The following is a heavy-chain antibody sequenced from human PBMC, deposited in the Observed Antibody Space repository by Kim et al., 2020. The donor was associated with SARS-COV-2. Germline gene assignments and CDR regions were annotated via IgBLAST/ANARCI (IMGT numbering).Heavy chain of an antibody. CDR1: GYSFTSYW. V-gene: IGHV5-10-1*01. CDR3: ARHDDILTGYPDFGAFDI. CDR2: IDPSDSYT. D-gene: IGHD3-9*01. J-gene: IGHJ3*02. Sequence: GESLKISCKGSGYSFTSYWISWVRQMPGKGLEWMGRIDPSDSYTNYSPSFQGHVTISADKSISTAYLQWSSLKASDTAMYYCARHDDILTGYPDFGAFDIWGQGTMVTVSS.